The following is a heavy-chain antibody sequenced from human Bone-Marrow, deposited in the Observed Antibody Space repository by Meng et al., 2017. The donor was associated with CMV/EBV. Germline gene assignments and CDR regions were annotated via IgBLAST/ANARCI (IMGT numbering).Heavy chain of an antibody. V-gene: IGHV4-34*01. CDR2: INHSGST. J-gene: IGHJ4*02. D-gene: IGHD6-6*01. Sequence: GSLRLSCAVYGGSFSGYYWSWIRQPPGKGLEWIGEINHSGSTNYNPSLKSRVTISVDTSKNQFSLKLSSVTAADTAVYYCARREIQAARHATFDYCGQGTLVTVSS. CDR1: GGSFSGYY. CDR3: ARREIQAARHATFDY.